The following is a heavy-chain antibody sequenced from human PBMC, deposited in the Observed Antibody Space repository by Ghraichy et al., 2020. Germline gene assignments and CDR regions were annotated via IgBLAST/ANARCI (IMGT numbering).Heavy chain of an antibody. D-gene: IGHD3-3*01. J-gene: IGHJ6*02. CDR2: IYYSGST. Sequence: SETLSLTCTVSGGSISSYYWSWIRQPPGKGLEWIGYIYYSGSTNYNPSLKSRVTISVDTSKNQFSLKLSSVTAADTAVYYFASDARFLESFYGMDVWGQGTTVTVSS. CDR1: GGSISSYY. V-gene: IGHV4-59*01. CDR3: ASDARFLESFYGMDV.